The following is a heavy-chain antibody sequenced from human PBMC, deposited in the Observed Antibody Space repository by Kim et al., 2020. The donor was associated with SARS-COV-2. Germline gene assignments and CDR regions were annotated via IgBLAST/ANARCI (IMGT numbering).Heavy chain of an antibody. CDR3: AKGLFLRLQYSHYGMDV. D-gene: IGHD6-25*01. Sequence: GGSLRLSCAASGFTFDDYAMHWVRQAPGKGLEWVSGISWNSGSIGYADSVKGRFTISRDNAKNSLYLQMNSLRAEDTALYYCAKGLFLRLQYSHYGMDVWGQGTTVTVSS. CDR2: ISWNSGSI. J-gene: IGHJ6*02. CDR1: GFTFDDYA. V-gene: IGHV3-9*01.